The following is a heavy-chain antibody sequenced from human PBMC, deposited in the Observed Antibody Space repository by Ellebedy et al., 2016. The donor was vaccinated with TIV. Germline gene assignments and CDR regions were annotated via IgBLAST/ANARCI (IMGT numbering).Heavy chain of an antibody. D-gene: IGHD3-3*02. Sequence: ASVKVSCKASGYTFTGYYMHWVRQAPGQGLEWMAWINPNSGGTKYAQQFQGRVTMTRDMSISTAYMELSGLKSDDTAVYYCAAFPYISTSSAFWGQGTLVTVSS. CDR3: AAFPYISTSSAF. V-gene: IGHV1-2*02. CDR2: INPNSGGT. CDR1: GYTFTGYY. J-gene: IGHJ4*02.